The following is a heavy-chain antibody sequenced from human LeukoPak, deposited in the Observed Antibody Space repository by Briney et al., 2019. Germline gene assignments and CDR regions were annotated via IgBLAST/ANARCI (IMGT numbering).Heavy chain of an antibody. CDR1: GYTFTSYD. J-gene: IGHJ6*03. Sequence: GASVKVSCKASGYTFTSYDINWVRQATGQGLEWMGWMNPNSGNTGYAQKFQGRVTMTRNTSISTAYMELSSLRSEDTAVYYCARLGAPEGQLRYFDWLLPYYYYYYMDVWGKGTTVTISS. D-gene: IGHD3-9*01. V-gene: IGHV1-8*01. CDR3: ARLGAPEGQLRYFDWLLPYYYYYYMDV. CDR2: MNPNSGNT.